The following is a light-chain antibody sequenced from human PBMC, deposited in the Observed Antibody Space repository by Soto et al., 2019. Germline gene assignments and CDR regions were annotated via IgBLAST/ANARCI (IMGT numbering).Light chain of an antibody. J-gene: IGLJ1*01. V-gene: IGLV2-14*01. Sequence: QSVLTQPASVSGSPGQSITISCTGTASDVGGYNYVSWYQQPPGKAPKLMVSEVSNRPSGVSNRFSGSKSGNTASLTISGLQPEDEADYYCSSYTTTGTLYVFGTGTKVTVL. CDR3: SSYTTTGTLYV. CDR1: ASDVGGYNY. CDR2: EVS.